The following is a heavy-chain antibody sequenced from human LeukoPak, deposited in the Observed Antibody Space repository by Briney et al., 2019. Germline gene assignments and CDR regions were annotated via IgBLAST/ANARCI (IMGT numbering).Heavy chain of an antibody. D-gene: IGHD3-9*01. Sequence: GGSLRLSCVASGFTFSNFWMSWVRQAPGKGLEWVANIKQDGSEKYYVDSVKGRFTISRDNAKNSLYLQMNSLRAEDTAVYYCARGVLRYFDWLPNDAFDIWGQGTMVTVSS. V-gene: IGHV3-7*01. CDR2: IKQDGSEK. CDR1: GFTFSNFW. J-gene: IGHJ3*02. CDR3: ARGVLRYFDWLPNDAFDI.